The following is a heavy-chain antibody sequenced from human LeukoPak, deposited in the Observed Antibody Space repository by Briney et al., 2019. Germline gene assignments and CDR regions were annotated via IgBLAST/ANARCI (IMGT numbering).Heavy chain of an antibody. Sequence: GGSLRLSCAASGFTFSSYAMSLVRQAPGKGLEWVSAISVSGDSTYYADSVKGRFTISRDNSKNTLFLQMNSLRAEDAAVYYCAKHHYGGNSEYDCWGQGTLVTVSS. CDR2: ISVSGDST. V-gene: IGHV3-23*01. CDR3: AKHHYGGNSEYDC. D-gene: IGHD4-23*01. J-gene: IGHJ4*02. CDR1: GFTFSSYA.